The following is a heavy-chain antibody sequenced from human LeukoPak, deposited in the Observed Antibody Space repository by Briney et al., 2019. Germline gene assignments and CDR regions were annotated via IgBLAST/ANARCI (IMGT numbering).Heavy chain of an antibody. CDR1: GFTFSSYG. J-gene: IGHJ4*02. D-gene: IGHD3-3*01. V-gene: IGHV3-30*02. CDR2: IRYDGSNK. Sequence: GGSLRLSCAASGFTFSSYGMHWVRQAPGKGLEWVAFIRYDGSNKYYADSVKGRFTISRDNSKNTLYLQMNSLRAEDTAVYYCAKDPVVSFDYDFWSGASGGYFDYWGQGTLVTVSS. CDR3: AKDPVVSFDYDFWSGASGGYFDY.